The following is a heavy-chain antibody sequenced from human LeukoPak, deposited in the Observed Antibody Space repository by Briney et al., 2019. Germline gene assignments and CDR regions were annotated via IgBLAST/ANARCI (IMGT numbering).Heavy chain of an antibody. CDR2: IYYSGST. CDR3: ASLTGTTRGDAFDI. D-gene: IGHD1-20*01. J-gene: IGHJ3*02. Sequence: PSETLSLTCTVSGGSISSYYWSWIRQPPGKGLEWIGYIYYSGSTNYNPSLKSRVTISVDTSKNQFSLKLSSVTAADTAVYYCASLTGTTRGDAFDIWGQGTMVTVSS. CDR1: GGSISSYY. V-gene: IGHV4-59*01.